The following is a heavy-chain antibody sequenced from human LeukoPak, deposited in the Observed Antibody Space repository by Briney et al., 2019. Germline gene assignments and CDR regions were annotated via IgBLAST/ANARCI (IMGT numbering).Heavy chain of an antibody. CDR1: GFTFSTYW. V-gene: IGHV3-7*01. D-gene: IGHD3-22*01. CDR2: INQDASEI. J-gene: IGHJ3*02. Sequence: GGSLRLSCAASGFTFSTYWMNWYRQAPGKGLEWVGNINQDASEINYVDSVRGRFTISRDNAKNSLYLQMNSLRAEDTAVYYCARVGDSSGYYYEGRAFDIWGQGTMVTDSS. CDR3: ARVGDSSGYYYEGRAFDI.